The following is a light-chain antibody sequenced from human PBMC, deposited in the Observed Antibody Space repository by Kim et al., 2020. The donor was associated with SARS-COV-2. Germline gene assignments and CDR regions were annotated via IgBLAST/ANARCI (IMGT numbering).Light chain of an antibody. Sequence: VTIPCTGSSSNIGAGYDVHWYQQLPGTAPKLLIYGNSNRPSGVPDRFSGSKSGTSASLAITGLQAEDEADYFCQSYDTSLSGSRVFGGGTKVTVL. V-gene: IGLV1-40*01. J-gene: IGLJ3*02. CDR3: QSYDTSLSGSRV. CDR1: SSNIGAGYD. CDR2: GNS.